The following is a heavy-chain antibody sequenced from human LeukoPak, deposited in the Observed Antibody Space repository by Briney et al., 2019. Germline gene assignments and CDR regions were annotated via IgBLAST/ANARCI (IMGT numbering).Heavy chain of an antibody. CDR3: ATPSGYSSGWYPFDY. Sequence: GGSLRLSCAASGFTFSSYWMSWVRQAPGKGLEWVANIKQDGTEKYYVDFVRGRFTISRDNAKNSLYLQMNSLRAEDTTVYYCATPSGYSSGWYPFDYWGQGTLVTVSS. CDR2: IKQDGTEK. V-gene: IGHV3-7*01. J-gene: IGHJ4*02. CDR1: GFTFSSYW. D-gene: IGHD6-19*01.